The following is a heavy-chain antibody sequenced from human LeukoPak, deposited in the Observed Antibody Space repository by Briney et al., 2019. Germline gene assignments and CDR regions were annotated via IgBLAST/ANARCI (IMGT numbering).Heavy chain of an antibody. Sequence: SETLSLTCTVSGGSISSSSYYWSWIRQPPGKGLEWIGYIYYSGSTNYNPSLKSRVTMSVDTSKNQFSLKLSSVTAADTAVYYCAEGGQWLRVWGQGTLVTVSS. D-gene: IGHD6-19*01. V-gene: IGHV4-61*05. CDR3: AEGGQWLRV. CDR1: GGSISSSSYY. CDR2: IYYSGST. J-gene: IGHJ4*02.